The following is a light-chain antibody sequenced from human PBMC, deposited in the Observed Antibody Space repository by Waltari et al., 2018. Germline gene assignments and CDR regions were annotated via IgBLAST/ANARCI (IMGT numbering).Light chain of an antibody. V-gene: IGKV2D-29*02. CDR3: MQSIEVPRT. CDR1: QSLLHGDGKTY. J-gene: IGKJ1*01. CDR2: AVS. Sequence: DIVMTQTPLSLSVTPGQPASISCKSSQSLLHGDGKTYLCWYLQRPGQSPELLIYAVSKRFSGVPDRFNGSGSGTDFTLKISRVEADDVGVYYCMQSIEVPRTFGQGTKVEMK.